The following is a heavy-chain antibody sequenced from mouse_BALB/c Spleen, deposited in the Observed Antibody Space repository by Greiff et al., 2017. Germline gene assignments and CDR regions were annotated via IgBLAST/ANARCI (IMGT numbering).Heavy chain of an antibody. J-gene: IGHJ2*01. V-gene: IGHV1-4*02. D-gene: IGHD2-14*01. Sequence: VQVVESAAELARPGASVKMSCKASGYTFTSYTMHWVKQRPGQGLEWIGYINPSSGYTEYNQKFKDKTTLTADKSSSTAYMQLSSLTSEDSAVYYCAREVRPGFDYWGQGTTLTVSS. CDR3: AREVRPGFDY. CDR2: INPSSGYT. CDR1: GYTFTSYT.